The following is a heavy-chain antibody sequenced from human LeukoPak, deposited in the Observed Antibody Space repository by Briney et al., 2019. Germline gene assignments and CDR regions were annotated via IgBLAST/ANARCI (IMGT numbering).Heavy chain of an antibody. CDR3: AIDTSAERGQQLAN. J-gene: IGHJ4*02. V-gene: IGHV3-21*05. D-gene: IGHD6-13*01. CDR1: GFTFSSYS. Sequence: PGGSLRLSCAASGFTFSSYSMNWVRQAPGKGLQWVSYISPSSSDIHYADSVRGRFTISRDNAKNSLYLQMNSLRADDTAVYYCAIDTSAERGQQLANWGQGTLVTVSS. CDR2: ISPSSSDI.